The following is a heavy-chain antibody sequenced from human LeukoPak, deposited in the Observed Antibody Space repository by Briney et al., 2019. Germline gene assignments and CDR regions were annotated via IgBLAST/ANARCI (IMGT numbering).Heavy chain of an antibody. CDR1: GDSISSYF. CDR3: ARNYSGYEFDY. V-gene: IGHV4-59*01. CDR2: LYYSGRT. Sequence: SETLSLTCTVSGDSISSYFWCWIRQPPGKGLEWIGCLYYSGRTNYSPSLTSRVTLSADTSKNQFSLKLNSVTAADSAIYYCARNYSGYEFDYWGQGTLVTVSS. D-gene: IGHD5-12*01. J-gene: IGHJ4*02.